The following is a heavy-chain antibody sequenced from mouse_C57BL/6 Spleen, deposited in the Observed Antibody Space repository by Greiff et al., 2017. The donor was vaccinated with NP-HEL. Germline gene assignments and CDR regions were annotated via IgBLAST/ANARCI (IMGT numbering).Heavy chain of an antibody. D-gene: IGHD1-1*01. J-gene: IGHJ3*01. CDR3: ARPGYYGSSSFAY. V-gene: IGHV1-18*01. Sequence: VQLQQSGPELVKPGASVKIPCKASGYTFTDYNMDWVKQSHGKSLEWIGDINPNNGGTIYNQKFKGKATLTVDKSSSTAYMELRSLTSEDTAVYYCARPGYYGSSSFAYWGQGTLVTVSA. CDR1: GYTFTDYN. CDR2: INPNNGGT.